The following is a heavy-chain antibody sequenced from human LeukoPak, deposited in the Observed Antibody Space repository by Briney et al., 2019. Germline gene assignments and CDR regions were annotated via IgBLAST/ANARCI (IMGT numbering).Heavy chain of an antibody. CDR1: GFTSSSYA. D-gene: IGHD3-10*01. V-gene: IGHV3-64*01. CDR2: ISSNGGST. J-gene: IGHJ6*03. Sequence: GGSLRLSCAASGFTSSSYAMHWVRQAPGKGLEYVSAISSNGGSTYYANSVKGRFTISRDNSKNTLYLQMGSLRAEDMAVYYCAKTIRGVGYYMDVWGKGTTVTVSS. CDR3: AKTIRGVGYYMDV.